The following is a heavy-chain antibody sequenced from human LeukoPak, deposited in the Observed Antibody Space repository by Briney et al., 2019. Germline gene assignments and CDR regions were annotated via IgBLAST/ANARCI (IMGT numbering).Heavy chain of an antibody. D-gene: IGHD2-2*01. Sequence: SGGSLRLSCAASGFTFSTYSMNWVRQAPGKGLEWVSSISSSSSYIYYADSVKGRFTISRDNAKNSLYLQMNSLRAEDAAVYYCARQIGACSSTSCSKYFQHWGQGTLVTVSS. CDR3: ARQIGACSSTSCSKYFQH. J-gene: IGHJ1*01. CDR2: ISSSSSYI. V-gene: IGHV3-21*01. CDR1: GFTFSTYS.